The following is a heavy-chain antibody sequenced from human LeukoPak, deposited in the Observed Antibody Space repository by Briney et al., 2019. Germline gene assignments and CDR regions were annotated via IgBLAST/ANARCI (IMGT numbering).Heavy chain of an antibody. Sequence: SETLSLTCTVSGGSVSSGSYYRSWIRQPPGKGLEWMGYIYYTGGTNYNPSLKSRVTISLDTSKNQFSLKLNSVTAADTAVYYCARDWTGGDYGLDYWGQGTLVTVSS. CDR2: IYYTGGT. CDR1: GGSVSSGSYY. V-gene: IGHV4-61*01. J-gene: IGHJ4*02. D-gene: IGHD4-17*01. CDR3: ARDWTGGDYGLDY.